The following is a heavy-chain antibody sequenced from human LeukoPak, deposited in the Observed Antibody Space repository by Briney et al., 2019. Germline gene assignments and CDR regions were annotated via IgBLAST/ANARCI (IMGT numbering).Heavy chain of an antibody. CDR3: AKGGRASGSYYYFDY. D-gene: IGHD1-26*01. Sequence: GGSLRLSCAASGLTLSTYAMNWVSQAPREGLEWVSAISGGGSTYYADSVKGRFTSSRDNSKNTLYLQMNSLRGEDTAVYYCAKGGRASGSYYYFDYWGQGTLVTVSS. V-gene: IGHV3-23*01. CDR2: ISGGGST. CDR1: GLTLSTYA. J-gene: IGHJ4*02.